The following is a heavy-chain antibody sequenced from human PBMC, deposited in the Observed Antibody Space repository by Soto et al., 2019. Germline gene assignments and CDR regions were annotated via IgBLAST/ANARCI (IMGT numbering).Heavy chain of an antibody. CDR1: GFTFSSYS. CDR2: ISSSSSYI. V-gene: IGHV3-21*01. J-gene: IGHJ4*02. CDR3: ARGRSGTEYYFDY. Sequence: GGSLRLSCAASGFTFSSYSMNWVRQAPGKGLEWVSSISSSSSYIYYADSVKGRFTISRDNAKNSLYLQMNSLRAEDTAVYYCARGRSGTEYYFDYWGQGTLVTVSS. D-gene: IGHD6-13*01.